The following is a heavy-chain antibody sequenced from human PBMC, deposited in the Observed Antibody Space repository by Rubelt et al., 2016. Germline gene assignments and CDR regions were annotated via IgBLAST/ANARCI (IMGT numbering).Heavy chain of an antibody. J-gene: IGHJ5*02. CDR2: IYYSGST. V-gene: IGHV4-39*01. D-gene: IGHD3-10*01. Sequence: QVQLQESGPGLVKPSGTLSLTCAVSGGSISSSSYYWGWIRQPPGKGLEWIGSIYYSGSTYYNPSLKSRVTISVDTAKNQFSLKLSSVTAADTAVYYCARQNKGGYYGFVWFDPWGQGTLVTVSS. CDR1: GGSISSSSYY. CDR3: ARQNKGGYYGFVWFDP.